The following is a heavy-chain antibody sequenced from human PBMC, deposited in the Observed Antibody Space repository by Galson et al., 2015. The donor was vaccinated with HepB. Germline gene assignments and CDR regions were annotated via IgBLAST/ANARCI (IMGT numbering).Heavy chain of an antibody. CDR2: ISSSSSYI. CDR1: GFTFSSYS. D-gene: IGHD3-22*01. Sequence: SLRLSCAASGFTFSSYSMNWVRQAPGKGLEWVSSISSSSSYIYYADSVKGRFTISRDNAKNSLYLQMNSLRAEDTAVYYCARDRAAYYYDSSGYPDAFDIWGQGTMVTVSS. V-gene: IGHV3-21*01. J-gene: IGHJ3*02. CDR3: ARDRAAYYYDSSGYPDAFDI.